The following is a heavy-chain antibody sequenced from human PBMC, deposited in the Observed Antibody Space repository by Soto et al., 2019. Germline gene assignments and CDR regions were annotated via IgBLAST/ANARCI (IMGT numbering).Heavy chain of an antibody. CDR3: ARIWGYCSGGSCYINYDYGMDV. CDR2: IIPILGIA. V-gene: IGHV1-69*02. J-gene: IGHJ6*02. CDR1: GGTFSSYT. Sequence: SVKVSCKASGGTFSSYTINWVRQAPGQGLEWMGKIIPILGIANYAQKFQGRVTITADKSTSTAYMELSSLRSEDTAVYYCARIWGYCSGGSCYINYDYGMDVWGQ. D-gene: IGHD2-15*01.